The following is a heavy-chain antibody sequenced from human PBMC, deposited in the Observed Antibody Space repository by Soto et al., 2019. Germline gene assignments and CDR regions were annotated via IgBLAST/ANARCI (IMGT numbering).Heavy chain of an antibody. V-gene: IGHV3-23*01. Sequence: EVQLLQSGGGLVQPGGSLRLSCAASGFTVSGQSMTWVRQAPGKGLEWISGISATEGITFYADSVRGRFTISRDKSKNTSDLQMSSLTDEDTATYYCSRWSGYGDLWGQGTLVTVSA. CDR1: GFTVSGQS. CDR3: SRWSGYGDL. J-gene: IGHJ4*02. D-gene: IGHD5-18*01. CDR2: ISATEGIT.